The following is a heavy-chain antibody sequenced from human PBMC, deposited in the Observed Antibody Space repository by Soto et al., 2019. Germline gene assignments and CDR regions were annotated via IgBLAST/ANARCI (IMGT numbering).Heavy chain of an antibody. CDR2: ISSSNSYI. CDR1: GFTFSSYS. J-gene: IGHJ4*02. D-gene: IGHD6-13*01. Sequence: GSLRLSCAASGFTFSSYSMNWVRQAPGKGLEWVSSISSSNSYIYYADSVKGRFTISRDNAKNLLYLQMNSLRAEDTAVYYCARGHLSSSWYYIVYWGQGTLVTVSS. CDR3: ARGHLSSSWYYIVY. V-gene: IGHV3-21*01.